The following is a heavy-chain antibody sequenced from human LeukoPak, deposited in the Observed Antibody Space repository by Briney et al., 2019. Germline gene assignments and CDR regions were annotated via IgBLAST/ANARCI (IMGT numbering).Heavy chain of an antibody. CDR2: INPNSGGT. CDR3: ARDRSSSSSSSYFDL. CDR1: GYXFTGYY. D-gene: IGHD6-6*01. V-gene: IGHV1-2*02. J-gene: IGHJ2*01. Sequence: ASVKVSCRASGYXFTGYYMHWVRQAPGQGLEWLGWINPNSGGTNYAQKFQGRVTMTRDTSISTAYMELSRLRSDDTAVYYCARDRSSSSSSSYFDLWGRGTLVTVSS.